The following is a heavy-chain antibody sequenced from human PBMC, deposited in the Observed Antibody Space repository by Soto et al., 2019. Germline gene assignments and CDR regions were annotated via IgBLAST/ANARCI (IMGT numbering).Heavy chain of an antibody. CDR1: GFTFSSYA. V-gene: IGHV3-23*01. D-gene: IGHD3-16*02. CDR2: ISGSGGST. Sequence: EVQLLESGGGLVQPGGSLRLSCAASGFTFSSYAMSWVRQAPGKGLEWVSAISGSGGSTYYADSVKGRFTISRDNSKNTLYLQMNSLRAEDTAVYYCAKDPLPNYDYIWGSYRNDAFDIWGQGTMVTVSS. CDR3: AKDPLPNYDYIWGSYRNDAFDI. J-gene: IGHJ3*02.